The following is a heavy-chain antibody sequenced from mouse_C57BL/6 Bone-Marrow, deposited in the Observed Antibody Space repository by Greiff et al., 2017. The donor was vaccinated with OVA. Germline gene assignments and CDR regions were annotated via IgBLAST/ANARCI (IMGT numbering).Heavy chain of an antibody. CDR2: INPSTGGT. CDR3: ARGGTGPFAY. Sequence: VQLQQSGPELVKPGASVKISCKASGYSFTGYYMHWVKQSPEKSLEWIGEINPSTGGTTYNQKFKAKATLTVDKSSSTAYMQLKSLTSEDSAVYYCARGGTGPFAYWGQGTLVTVSA. CDR1: GYSFTGYY. D-gene: IGHD4-1*01. V-gene: IGHV1-42*01. J-gene: IGHJ3*01.